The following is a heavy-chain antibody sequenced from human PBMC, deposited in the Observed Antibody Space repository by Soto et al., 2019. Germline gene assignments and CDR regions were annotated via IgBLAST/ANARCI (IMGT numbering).Heavy chain of an antibody. CDR3: ARGPYDFWSGSSFY. CDR1: GFTFSSYS. J-gene: IGHJ4*02. D-gene: IGHD3-3*01. CDR2: ISSSSSYI. V-gene: IGHV3-21*01. Sequence: GGSLRLSCAASGFTFSSYSMNWVRQAPGKGLEWVSSISSSSSYIYYADSVKGRFTISRDSAKNSLYLQMNSLRAEDTAVYYCARGPYDFWSGSSFYWGQGTLVTVSS.